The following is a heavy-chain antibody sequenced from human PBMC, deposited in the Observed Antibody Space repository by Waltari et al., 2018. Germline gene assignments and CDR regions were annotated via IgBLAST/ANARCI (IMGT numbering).Heavy chain of an antibody. V-gene: IGHV3-7*01. CDR3: ARDHEGALDY. CDR2: INQDGTTR. Sequence: EVQLVESGGGLVQPGGSLRLSCAASGFTFSSSWMAWVRQAPGKGLEWVANINQDGTTRQYADSVKGRFTISRDNPKNSLYLQMNSLRVEETAVYYCARDHEGALDYWGLGTLVTVSS. CDR1: GFTFSSSW. J-gene: IGHJ4*02.